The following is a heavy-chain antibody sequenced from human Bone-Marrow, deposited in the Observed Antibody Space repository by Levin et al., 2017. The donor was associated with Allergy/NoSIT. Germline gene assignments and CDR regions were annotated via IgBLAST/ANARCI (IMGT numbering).Heavy chain of an antibody. V-gene: IGHV3-9*01. CDR3: AKERADGPYFQH. J-gene: IGHJ1*01. CDR2: ISWNSGRI. D-gene: IGHD1-26*01. CDR1: GFTFDDFA. Sequence: GGSLRLSCAASGFTFDDFAMHWVRQAPGKGLEWISGISWNSGRIGYADSVKGRFTISRDNAKNSLYLQMNSLKPEDTAFYYCAKERADGPYFQHWGQGTLVTVSS.